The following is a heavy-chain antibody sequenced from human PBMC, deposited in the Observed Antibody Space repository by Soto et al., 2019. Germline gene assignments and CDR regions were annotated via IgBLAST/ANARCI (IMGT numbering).Heavy chain of an antibody. CDR2: INPNSGGT. J-gene: IGHJ3*02. D-gene: IGHD3-9*01. V-gene: IGHV1-2*04. Sequence: ASVKVSFKASGYTFTGYYMHWVRQAPGQGLEWMGWINPNSGGTNYAQKFQGWVTMTRDTSISTAYMELSRLRSDDTAVYYCAGSSYYDILTGYSPHDAFDIWGQGTMVTVSS. CDR1: GYTFTGYY. CDR3: AGSSYYDILTGYSPHDAFDI.